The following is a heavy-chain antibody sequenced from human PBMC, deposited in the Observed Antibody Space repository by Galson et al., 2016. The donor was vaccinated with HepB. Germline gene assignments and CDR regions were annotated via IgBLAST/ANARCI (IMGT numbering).Heavy chain of an antibody. CDR1: GGTFSSSYS. CDR2: INPVFGTV. CDR3: ARDWKGYFDF. J-gene: IGHJ4*02. D-gene: IGHD2-15*01. Sequence: SVKVSCKASGGTFSSSYSISWVRQAPGQRLEWIGGINPVFGTVNYAQNIQGRVTITADSMELTSLRSEDTAVYYCARDWKGYFDFWGQGSLVTVSS. V-gene: IGHV1-69*06.